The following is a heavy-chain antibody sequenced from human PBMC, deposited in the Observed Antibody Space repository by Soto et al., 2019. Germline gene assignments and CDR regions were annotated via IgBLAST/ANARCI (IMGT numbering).Heavy chain of an antibody. Sequence: QVQLVQSGAEEKKPGASVKVSCKASGYTFTSYAMHWVRQAPGQRLERMGWINGGNGNTKYSQKFQGRVTITRDTSASTAYMELSSLRAEDTAVYYCARSIVVVTALDYWGQGTLVTVSS. D-gene: IGHD2-21*02. V-gene: IGHV1-3*05. J-gene: IGHJ4*02. CDR1: GYTFTSYA. CDR3: ARSIVVVTALDY. CDR2: INGGNGNT.